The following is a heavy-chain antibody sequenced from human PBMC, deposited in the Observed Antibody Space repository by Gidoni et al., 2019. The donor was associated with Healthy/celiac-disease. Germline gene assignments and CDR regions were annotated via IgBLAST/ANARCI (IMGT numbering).Heavy chain of an antibody. J-gene: IGHJ6*02. V-gene: IGHV5-51*03. CDR3: ARLKTRYCSTTSCYADYGMDV. CDR2: IYPGDSDT. CDR1: GYSFTTSW. Sequence: EVPLVQSGAEVNKPGESLKISCKGSGYSFTTSWIGWVRQMPGKGLEWMGIIYPGDSDTSYRPYFQGQVIISADKSISTAYLQWSSLKASDTAMYYGARLKTRYCSTTSCYADYGMDVWGQGTTVTVS. D-gene: IGHD2-2*01.